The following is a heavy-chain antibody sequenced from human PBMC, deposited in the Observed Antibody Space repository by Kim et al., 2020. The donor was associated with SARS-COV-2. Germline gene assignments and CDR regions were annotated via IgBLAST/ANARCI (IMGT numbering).Heavy chain of an antibody. Sequence: ANSVKGRFTISRDNSKNPLYLQMNSLRAEDTAVYYCARDVSLGELLPRGVWGQGTTVTVSS. V-gene: IGHV3-33*01. CDR3: ARDVSLGELLPRGV. J-gene: IGHJ6*02. D-gene: IGHD3-10*01.